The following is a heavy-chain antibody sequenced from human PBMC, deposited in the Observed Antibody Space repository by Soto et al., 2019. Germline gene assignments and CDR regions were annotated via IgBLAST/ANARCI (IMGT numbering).Heavy chain of an antibody. V-gene: IGHV3-43D*04. CDR3: AKGVGSTLLLALPMDV. J-gene: IGHJ6*02. CDR2: ITWDGGNT. Sequence: EVKLVESGGVVVQPGGSLRLSCVASGFIFDDYVMHWVRQAPGKGLEWVSLITWDGGNTDYADSVKGRFTISRDNNKNSLYLQMNSLRPEDTALYYCAKGVGSTLLLALPMDVWGHGTTVTVSS. CDR1: GFIFDDYV. D-gene: IGHD2-15*01.